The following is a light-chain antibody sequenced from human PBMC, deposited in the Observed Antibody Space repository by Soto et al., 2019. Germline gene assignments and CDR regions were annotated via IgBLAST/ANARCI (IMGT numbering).Light chain of an antibody. CDR3: SSYTSTGTYV. J-gene: IGLJ7*01. Sequence: QSALTQPASVSGSPGQSITISCTGTSSDVGGYNYVSWYQQHPGKAPKLMIYDVSNRPSGVSNRFSGSKSGNTASLTISGIQAEDEADYYCSSYTSTGTYVFGAGTQLTVL. CDR1: SSDVGGYNY. V-gene: IGLV2-14*01. CDR2: DVS.